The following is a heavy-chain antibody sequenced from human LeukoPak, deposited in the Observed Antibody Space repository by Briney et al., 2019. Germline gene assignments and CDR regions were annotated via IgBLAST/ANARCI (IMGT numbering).Heavy chain of an antibody. CDR2: ISGDSAFT. J-gene: IGHJ4*02. CDR3: ARKLLHYDRDGPSFDY. D-gene: IGHD3-22*01. CDR1: GFTFSTYA. Sequence: PGGSLRLSCAASGFTFSTYALSWVRQAPGQGLEWVSAISGDSAFTYYTDAAKGRFTISRDNSKYTLYLQMNSLRAEDTAVYYCARKLLHYDRDGPSFDYWGQGTLATVSS. V-gene: IGHV3-23*01.